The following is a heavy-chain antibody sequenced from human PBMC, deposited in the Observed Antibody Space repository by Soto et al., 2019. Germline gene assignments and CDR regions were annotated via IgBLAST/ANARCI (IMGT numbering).Heavy chain of an antibody. Sequence: QVQLQESGPGLVKPSETLSLTCTVSGGSVSGDSYYWTWIQQPPGKGLEWIGYVYYTGITNYNPSLKSRVTISVDTSRNQFSLKLSSVTAADTAVYYCARALKIPASGTYDYWGQGTLVTVSS. D-gene: IGHD6-13*01. CDR3: ARALKIPASGTYDY. CDR1: GGSVSGDSYY. V-gene: IGHV4-61*01. J-gene: IGHJ4*02. CDR2: VYYTGIT.